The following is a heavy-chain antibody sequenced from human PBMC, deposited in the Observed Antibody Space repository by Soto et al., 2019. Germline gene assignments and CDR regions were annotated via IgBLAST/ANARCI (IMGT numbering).Heavy chain of an antibody. Sequence: QVQLVESGGDVVQPGRSLRLSCAASGFTFSSSGMHWVRQAPGKGLEWVAVVSYDGSNKYYADSVKGRFTISRDNSKNTLYLQMNGLRAEDTAVYYCAKQADGGGYCSGGSCYSSSWFDPWGQGTLVTVSS. J-gene: IGHJ5*02. CDR1: GFTFSSSG. CDR3: AKQADGGGYCSGGSCYSSSWFDP. D-gene: IGHD2-15*01. V-gene: IGHV3-30*18. CDR2: VSYDGSNK.